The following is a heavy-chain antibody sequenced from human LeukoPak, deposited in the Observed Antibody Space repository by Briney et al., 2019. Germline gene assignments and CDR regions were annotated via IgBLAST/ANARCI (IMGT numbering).Heavy chain of an antibody. CDR1: GGSISSGSYY. J-gene: IGHJ4*02. V-gene: IGHV4-61*02. D-gene: IGHD3-22*01. Sequence: SETLSLTCTVSGGSISSGSYYWSWIRQPAGKGLEWIGRIYTSGSTNYNPSLKSRVTISVDPSKNQFSLKLSSVTAADTAVYYCARGRIVYYYDSSGSSPYNYFDYWGQGTLVTVSS. CDR2: IYTSGST. CDR3: ARGRIVYYYDSSGSSPYNYFDY.